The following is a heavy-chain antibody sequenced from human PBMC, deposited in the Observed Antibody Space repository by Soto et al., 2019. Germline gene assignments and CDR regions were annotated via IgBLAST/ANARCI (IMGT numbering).Heavy chain of an antibody. CDR1: GYAFSFG. CDR2: ISASDGST. D-gene: IGHD3-10*01. CDR3: ATYYFGSGSYYKFDN. J-gene: IGHJ4*02. V-gene: IGHV1-18*01. Sequence: GASVKVSCKASGYAFSFGFSWVRQAPGQGLEWRGWISASDGSTNYAQKFRGRISLTTDTSTNTAYLDLLSLTSDDTAVYFCATYYFGSGSYYKFDNWGQGTLVTVSS.